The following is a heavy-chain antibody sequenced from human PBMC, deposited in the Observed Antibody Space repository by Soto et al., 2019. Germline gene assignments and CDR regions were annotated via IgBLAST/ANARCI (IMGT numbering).Heavy chain of an antibody. J-gene: IGHJ6*02. CDR2: IGESGTPT. D-gene: IGHD5-18*01. CDR3: ARYIAGVRYYGMDV. Sequence: EVQLLESGGGLVQPGGSLRLSCAASGFTFSSYAMKWVRQAPGKGLEWVSLIGESGTPTYYADSVKGRFTIPRDNSGNTLFLETYSLRADDTAVYYCARYIAGVRYYGMDVWGHGTTVTVSS. V-gene: IGHV3-23*01. CDR1: GFTFSSYA.